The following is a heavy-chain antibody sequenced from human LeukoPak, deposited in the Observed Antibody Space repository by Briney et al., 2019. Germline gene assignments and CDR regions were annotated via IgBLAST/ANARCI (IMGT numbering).Heavy chain of an antibody. CDR1: GGTFSSYA. CDR3: ARGMVAVVTTDY. CDR2: IIPILGIA. Sequence: SVKVSCKSSGGTFSSYAISWVRQAPGQGLEWMGRIIPILGIANYAQKFQGRVTITADKSTSTAYMELSSLRSEDTAVYYCARGMVAVVTTDYWGQGTLVTVSS. V-gene: IGHV1-69*04. D-gene: IGHD4-23*01. J-gene: IGHJ4*02.